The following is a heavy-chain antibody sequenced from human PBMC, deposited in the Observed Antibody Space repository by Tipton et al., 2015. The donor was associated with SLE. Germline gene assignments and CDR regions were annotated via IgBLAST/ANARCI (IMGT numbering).Heavy chain of an antibody. CDR1: GFIFSNYW. CDR2: IRYDGSNR. J-gene: IGHJ4*02. CDR3: ARASRAYYYDSSGYYHFDY. Sequence: SLRLSCTASGFIFSNYWMHWVRQAPGKGLEWVSFIRYDGSNRYYADSVKGRFTISRDNAKNSLYLQMNSLRAEDTAVYYCARASRAYYYDSSGYYHFDYWGQGTLVTVSS. V-gene: IGHV3-33*08. D-gene: IGHD3-22*01.